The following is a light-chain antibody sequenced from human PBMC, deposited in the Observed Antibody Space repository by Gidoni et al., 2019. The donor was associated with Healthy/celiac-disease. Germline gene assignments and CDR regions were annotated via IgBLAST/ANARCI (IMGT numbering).Light chain of an antibody. V-gene: IGKV4-1*01. CDR3: QQYYSTPYT. CDR1: QSVLYSSNNKNY. Sequence: DIVMTQPPDSLAVSLGERATINCKSSQSVLYSSNNKNYLAWYQQKPGQPPKLLIYWASTRESGVPDRFSGSGYGTDFTLTISSLQAEDVAVYYCQQYYSTPYTFGQGTKLEIK. CDR2: WAS. J-gene: IGKJ2*01.